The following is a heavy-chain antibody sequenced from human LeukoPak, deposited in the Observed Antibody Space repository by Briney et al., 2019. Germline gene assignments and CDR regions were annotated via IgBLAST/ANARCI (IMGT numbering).Heavy chain of an antibody. D-gene: IGHD2-2*01. CDR3: AKDQIRRGYCSSTSCYGPWFDP. V-gene: IGHV3-30*18. Sequence: GGSLRLSCAASGFTFSSYGMHWVRQAPGKGLEWVAVISYDGSNKYYADSVRGRFTISRDNSKNTLYLQMNSLRAEDTAVYYCAKDQIRRGYCSSTSCYGPWFDPWGQGTLVTVSS. CDR1: GFTFSSYG. CDR2: ISYDGSNK. J-gene: IGHJ5*02.